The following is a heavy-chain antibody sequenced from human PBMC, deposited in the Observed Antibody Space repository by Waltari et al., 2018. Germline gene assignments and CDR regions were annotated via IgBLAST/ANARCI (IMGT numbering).Heavy chain of an antibody. J-gene: IGHJ4*02. CDR1: GLNFISYA. CDR2: ISDSGVIT. Sequence: EVRLLASGGVLAKPGGSLRLSCAASGLNFISYAMSWVRQAPGKGLEWVSGISDSGVITKYADSVKGRFTVSRDNSKNTVFLQLNSLRAEDTAIYYCARHLYSIDYLELGNWGQGTLVTVSS. V-gene: IGHV3-23*01. CDR3: ARHLYSIDYLELGN. D-gene: IGHD3-22*01.